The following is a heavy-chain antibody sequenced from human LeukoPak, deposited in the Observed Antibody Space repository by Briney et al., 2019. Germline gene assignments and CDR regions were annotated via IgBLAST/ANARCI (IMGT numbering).Heavy chain of an antibody. CDR1: GFTFSSYW. CDR2: IKQDGSEK. V-gene: IGHV3-7*01. J-gene: IGHJ4*02. D-gene: IGHD2-15*01. Sequence: GGSLRLSCAASGFTFSSYWMSWVRQAPGKGLEWVANIKQDGSEKYYVDSVKGRFTISRDNAKNSLYLQMNSLRAEDTAVYYCARVEVVVVAATPFDHWGQGTLVTVSS. CDR3: ARVEVVVVAATPFDH.